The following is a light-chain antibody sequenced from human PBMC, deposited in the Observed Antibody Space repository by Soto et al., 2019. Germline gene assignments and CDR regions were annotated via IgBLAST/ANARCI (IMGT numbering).Light chain of an antibody. CDR1: QSVSSY. Sequence: EIVLTQSPATLSLSPGERATLSCRASQSVSSYLAWYQQKPGQAPRLLIYDASNRATGIPARFSGSGSGTDFTLTIRSLETADFAVYYCQQRSNWPLFAFGPGTKVDIK. J-gene: IGKJ3*01. CDR2: DAS. CDR3: QQRSNWPLFA. V-gene: IGKV3-11*01.